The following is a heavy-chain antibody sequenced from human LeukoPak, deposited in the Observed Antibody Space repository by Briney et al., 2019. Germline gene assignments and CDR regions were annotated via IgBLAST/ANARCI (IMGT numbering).Heavy chain of an antibody. D-gene: IGHD3-22*01. V-gene: IGHV4-34*01. CDR1: GGSFSGYY. CDR2: INHSGST. CDR3: ARDRRRVDYYDSSGYPYYYYYYGMDV. J-gene: IGHJ6*02. Sequence: SETLSLTCAVYGGSFSGYYWSWIRQPPGKGLEWIGEINHSGSTNYNPSLKSRVTISVDTSKNQSSLELSSVTAADTAVYYCARDRRRVDYYDSSGYPYYYYYYGMDVWGQGTTVTVSS.